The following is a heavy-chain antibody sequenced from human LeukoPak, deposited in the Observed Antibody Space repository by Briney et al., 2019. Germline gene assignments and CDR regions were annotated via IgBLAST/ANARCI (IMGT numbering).Heavy chain of an antibody. CDR1: GGSISSYY. CDR2: IYYSGST. CDR3: ARDSGYSGYDYYYYYYMDV. D-gene: IGHD5-12*01. V-gene: IGHV4-59*01. Sequence: PSETLSLTCTVSGGSISSYYWSWIRQPPGKGLEWIGYIYYSGSTNYNPSLKSRVTISVDTSKNQFSLKLSSVTAADTAVYYCARDSGYSGYDYYYYYYMDVWGKGTTVTISS. J-gene: IGHJ6*03.